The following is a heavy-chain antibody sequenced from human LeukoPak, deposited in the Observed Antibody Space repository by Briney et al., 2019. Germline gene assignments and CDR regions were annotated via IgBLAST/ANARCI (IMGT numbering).Heavy chain of an antibody. J-gene: IGHJ5*02. CDR2: INPNSGGT. Sequence: ASVKVSCKASGYTFTGYYMHWVRQAPGQGLEWMGWINPNSGGTNYAQKFQGRVTMTRDTSISTAYMELSRLRSDDTAVYYCAKDANYGSGSYRWFDPWGQGTLVTVSS. CDR3: AKDANYGSGSYRWFDP. D-gene: IGHD3-10*01. CDR1: GYTFTGYY. V-gene: IGHV1-2*02.